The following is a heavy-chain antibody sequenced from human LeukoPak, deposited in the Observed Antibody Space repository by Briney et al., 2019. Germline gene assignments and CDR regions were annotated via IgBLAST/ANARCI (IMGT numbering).Heavy chain of an antibody. V-gene: IGHV3-21*01. Sequence: KPGGSLRLSCAASGFTFSSYSMNWIRQAPGKGLEWVSSISSSSSYIYYADSVKGRFTISRDNAKNSLYLQMNRLRAEDTAVYYCARDRYDFWSGSYYYYYYYGMDVWGQGTTVTVSS. CDR2: ISSSSSYI. CDR1: GFTFSSYS. CDR3: ARDRYDFWSGSYYYYYYYGMDV. J-gene: IGHJ6*02. D-gene: IGHD3-3*01.